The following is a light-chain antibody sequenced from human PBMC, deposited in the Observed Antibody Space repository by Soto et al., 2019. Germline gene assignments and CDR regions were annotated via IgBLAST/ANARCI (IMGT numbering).Light chain of an antibody. CDR3: SSYTSTSTLYV. Sequence: ALTQPASVSGSPGQSITISCTGTSSDIGGYNYVSWYQQHPGKVPKLIIYDVSNRPSGVSNRFSGSKSGNAASLTISGLQAEDEADYYCSSYTSTSTLYVFGTGTKLTVL. CDR2: DVS. V-gene: IGLV2-14*03. CDR1: SSDIGGYNY. J-gene: IGLJ1*01.